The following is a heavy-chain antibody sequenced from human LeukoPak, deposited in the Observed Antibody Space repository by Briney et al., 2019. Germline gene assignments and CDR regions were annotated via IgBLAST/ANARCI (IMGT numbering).Heavy chain of an antibody. CDR1: GYSISSGYY. D-gene: IGHD3-10*01. CDR2: IYHSGST. V-gene: IGHV4-38-2*02. Sequence: SETLSLTCTVSGYSISSGYYWGWIRQPPGKGLEWIGSIYHSGSTYYNPSLKSRVTISVDTSKNQFSLKLSSVTAADTAVYYCARGPITMVRGANQDYFDYWGQGTLVTVSS. J-gene: IGHJ4*02. CDR3: ARGPITMVRGANQDYFDY.